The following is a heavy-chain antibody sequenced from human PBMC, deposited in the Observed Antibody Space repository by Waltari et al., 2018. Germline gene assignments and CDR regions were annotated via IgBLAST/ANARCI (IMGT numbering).Heavy chain of an antibody. J-gene: IGHJ4*02. CDR3: VRGAVDN. V-gene: IGHV3-7*01. CDR1: GFTFSTHW. CDR2: IKQDGSEK. D-gene: IGHD2-15*01. Sequence: EVQLVESGGGLVQPEGSLRRSCAASGFTFSTHWMSWARQAPGKGLEWVANIKQDGSEKYYVDSVKGRFTISRDNAKNSLYLQMNSLRAEDSAVYHCVRGAVDNWGQGTLVTVSS.